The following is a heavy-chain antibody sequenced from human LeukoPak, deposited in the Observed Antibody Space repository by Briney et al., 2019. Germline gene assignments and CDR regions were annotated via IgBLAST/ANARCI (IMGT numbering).Heavy chain of an antibody. Sequence: GASVKLSCKTSGYIFSGYAIHWVRQAPGQGLEWMGWINTNNGNPTYAQGFKGRLVFFLDTSANTAYLQISGLKAEDTAIYYCGRDSNLDFWGQGTLVTVSS. V-gene: IGHV7-4-1*02. CDR1: GYIFSGYA. CDR3: GRDSNLDF. D-gene: IGHD1-14*01. J-gene: IGHJ4*02. CDR2: INTNNGNP.